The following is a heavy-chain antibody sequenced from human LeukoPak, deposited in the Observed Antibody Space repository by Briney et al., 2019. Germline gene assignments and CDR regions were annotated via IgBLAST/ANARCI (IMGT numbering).Heavy chain of an antibody. V-gene: IGHV4-59*01. Sequence: SETLSLTCTVSSGSISSYYWSWIRQPPGKGLEWIGYIYYSGSTNYNPSLKSRVTISVDTSKNQFSLKLSSVTAADTAVYYCARGSIAVAYWGQGTLVTVSS. CDR2: IYYSGST. CDR3: ARGSIAVAY. D-gene: IGHD6-19*01. CDR1: SGSISSYY. J-gene: IGHJ4*02.